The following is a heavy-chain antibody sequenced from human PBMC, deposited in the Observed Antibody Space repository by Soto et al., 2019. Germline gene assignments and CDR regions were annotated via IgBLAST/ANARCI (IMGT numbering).Heavy chain of an antibody. CDR3: AADAIFGVVTSPYYYYGMDV. D-gene: IGHD3-3*01. Sequence: ASVKVSCKASGYTYTSYGISWVRQAPGQGLEWMGWIIADNGNTNYAQKLQERVTITRDTSTSTAYMELSSLRSEDTAVYYCAADAIFGVVTSPYYYYGMDVWGQGTTVTVSS. J-gene: IGHJ6*02. CDR1: GYTYTSYG. V-gene: IGHV1-18*01. CDR2: IIADNGNT.